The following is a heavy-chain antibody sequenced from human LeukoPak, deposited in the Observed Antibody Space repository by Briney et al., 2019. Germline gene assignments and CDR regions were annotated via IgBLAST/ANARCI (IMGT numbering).Heavy chain of an antibody. J-gene: IGHJ6*02. Sequence: GASVKVSCKASGYTFTSYGISWVRQAPGQGLEWMGWISAYNGNTNYAQKLQGRVTMTTDTSTSTAYMELRSLRSDDTAVYYCARCSGGSCYPSWDYYGMDVWGQGTTVTVSS. CDR1: GYTFTSYG. V-gene: IGHV1-18*01. CDR3: ARCSGGSCYPSWDYYGMDV. CDR2: ISAYNGNT. D-gene: IGHD2-15*01.